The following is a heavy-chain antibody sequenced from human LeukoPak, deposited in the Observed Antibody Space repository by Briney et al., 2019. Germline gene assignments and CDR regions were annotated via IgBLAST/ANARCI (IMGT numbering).Heavy chain of an antibody. CDR3: TTSSLPDH. J-gene: IGHJ4*02. Sequence: PGGSLRLSCAVSGLTFSNSAIHWVRQASGKGLEWVGRIRSKPNHYTTSYAESLKGRFTISRDDSKNTAYLQMNSLKIEDTAVYYCTTSSLPDHWGQGTLVTVSS. CDR2: IRSKPNHYTT. V-gene: IGHV3-73*01. D-gene: IGHD2-2*01. CDR1: GLTFSNSA.